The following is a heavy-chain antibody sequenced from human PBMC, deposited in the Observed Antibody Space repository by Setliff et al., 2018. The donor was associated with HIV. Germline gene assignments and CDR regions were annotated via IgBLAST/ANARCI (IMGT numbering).Heavy chain of an antibody. V-gene: IGHV1-18*01. CDR1: GYTFLSYG. CDR2: ISTYNRDT. Sequence: ASVKVSCKVSGYTFLSYGISWVRQAPGQGLEWMGWISTYNRDTNYAREFEGRVTITADESTSTAYMELSSLRSEDTAVYFCARHVPVRGHTPLDNWGQGTLVTVSS. CDR3: ARHVPVRGHTPLDN. J-gene: IGHJ4*02. D-gene: IGHD2-15*01.